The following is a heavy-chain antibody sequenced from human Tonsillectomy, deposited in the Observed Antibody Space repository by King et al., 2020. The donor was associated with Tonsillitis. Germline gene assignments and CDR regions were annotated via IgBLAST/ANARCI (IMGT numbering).Heavy chain of an antibody. J-gene: IGHJ6*02. D-gene: IGHD4-17*01. CDR2: IPYDGRMK. CDR3: ARRDGALDYYYYAMDV. Sequence: VQLVESGGGVVQPGRFLRLSCATSGLTFSCFAFHWVRTAPVKGLAWVAAIPYDGRMKYFADSVKGRFTISRDYSKNTLYLQMNSLIAEDTAVYYCARRDGALDYYYYAMDVWGQGTTVTVSS. CDR1: GLTFSCFA. V-gene: IGHV3-30*04.